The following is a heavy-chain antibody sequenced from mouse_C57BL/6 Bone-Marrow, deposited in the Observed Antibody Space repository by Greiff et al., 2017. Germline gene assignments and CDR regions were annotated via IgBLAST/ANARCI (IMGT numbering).Heavy chain of an antibody. CDR2: IYPGNSDT. V-gene: IGHV1-5*01. CDR3: TSATVVAPFDY. D-gene: IGHD1-1*01. J-gene: IGHJ2*01. Sequence: EVQLVESGTVLARPGASVKMSCKTSGYTFTSYWMHWVKQRPGQGLEWIGAIYPGNSDTSYNQKFKGKAKLTAVTSASTAYMELSSLTNEDSAVYYGTSATVVAPFDYWGQGTTLTVSS. CDR1: GYTFTSYW.